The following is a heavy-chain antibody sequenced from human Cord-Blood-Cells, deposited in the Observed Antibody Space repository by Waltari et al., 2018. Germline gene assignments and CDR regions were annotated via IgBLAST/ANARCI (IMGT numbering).Heavy chain of an antibody. CDR2: IIPILGIA. J-gene: IGHJ4*02. V-gene: IGHV1-69*10. D-gene: IGHD1-26*01. CDR1: GGTLSSYA. CDR3: ARDHSGSYGNVDY. Sequence: QVQLVQSGAEVKKPGSSVKVSCKASGGTLSSYAISWVRRAPGQGLEWVGGIIPILGIANYAQKFQGRVTITADKSTSTAYMELSSLRSEDTAVYYCARDHSGSYGNVDYWGQGTLVTVSS.